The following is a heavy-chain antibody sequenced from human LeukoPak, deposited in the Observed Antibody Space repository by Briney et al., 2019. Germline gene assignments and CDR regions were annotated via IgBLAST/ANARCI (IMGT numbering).Heavy chain of an antibody. V-gene: IGHV1-2*02. D-gene: IGHD3-16*01. CDR3: ARVRYRLDETYIDY. J-gene: IGHJ4*02. CDR1: GYTFTVYY. CDR2: INPNSGGT. Sequence: ASVKVSCKASGYTFTVYYMHWVRQAPGQGLEWMGRINPNSGGTNYEQKFQGRVSMTRDTSITTAFMELSSLRSDDTAVYYCARVRYRLDETYIDYWGQRTLVTVSS.